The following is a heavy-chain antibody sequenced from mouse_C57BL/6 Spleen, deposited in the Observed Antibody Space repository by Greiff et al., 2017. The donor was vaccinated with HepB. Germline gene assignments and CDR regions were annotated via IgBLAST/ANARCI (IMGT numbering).Heavy chain of an antibody. V-gene: IGHV5-9*01. D-gene: IGHD1-1*01. CDR2: ISGGGGNT. J-gene: IGHJ1*03. Sequence: EVQVVESGGGLVKPGGSLKLSCAASGFTFSSYTMSWVRQTPEKRLEWVATISGGGGNTYYPDSVKGRFTISRDNAKNTLYLQMSSLRSEDTALYYCARNYYGSSYWYFDVWGTGTTVTVSS. CDR3: ARNYYGSSYWYFDV. CDR1: GFTFSSYT.